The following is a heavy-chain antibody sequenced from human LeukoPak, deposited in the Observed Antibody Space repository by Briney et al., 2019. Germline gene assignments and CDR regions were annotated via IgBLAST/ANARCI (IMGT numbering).Heavy chain of an antibody. V-gene: IGHV3-23*01. CDR2: MGGNGDSP. J-gene: IGHJ4*02. Sequence: PGGSLRLSCKASGFTFSSYAMTWVRQAPGKGLEWVSAMGGNGDSPKYADSVKGRFTMSRDSSRNTVYLQMNRLRPDDTAVYYCARDWSADYWGQGTLVTVSS. CDR3: ARDWSADY. CDR1: GFTFSSYA.